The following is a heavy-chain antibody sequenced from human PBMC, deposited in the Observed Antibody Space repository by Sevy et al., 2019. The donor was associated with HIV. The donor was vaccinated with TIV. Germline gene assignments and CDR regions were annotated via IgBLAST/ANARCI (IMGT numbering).Heavy chain of an antibody. CDR1: GFTFRIIY. V-gene: IGHV3-15*01. J-gene: IGHJ3*02. Sequence: GGSLRLSCAASGFTFRIIYMNWVRQSPGKGLEWVGRMKSKTDGGTIDYAAPVQDRFTMSRDDSKNTLYLQMNSLKADDTAVYYSTTVGFSNCGPEAFAIWGQGTMVTASS. CDR3: TTVGFSNCGPEAFAI. D-gene: IGHD2-15*01. CDR2: MKSKTDGGTI.